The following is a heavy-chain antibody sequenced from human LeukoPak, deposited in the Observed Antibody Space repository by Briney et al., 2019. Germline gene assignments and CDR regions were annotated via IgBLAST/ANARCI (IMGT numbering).Heavy chain of an antibody. J-gene: IGHJ4*02. V-gene: IGHV3-7*03. Sequence: GGSLRLSCEASGFTFSNLWVSWVRQAPGKGLKWVANIKQDGSEKYYVDSVKGRFTISRDNAQNSLYLQMNSLRAEDTAIYYCATSTAAAGTDWGQGTLVTVSS. D-gene: IGHD6-13*01. CDR1: GFTFSNLW. CDR3: ATSTAAAGTD. CDR2: IKQDGSEK.